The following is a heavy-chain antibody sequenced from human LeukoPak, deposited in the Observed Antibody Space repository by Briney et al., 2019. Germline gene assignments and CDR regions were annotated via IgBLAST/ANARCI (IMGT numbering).Heavy chain of an antibody. Sequence: GGSLRLSCAASGFAFSSYAMHWVRQAPGKGLEWVAVISYDGSNKYYADSVKGRFTISRDNSKNTLYLQMNSLRAEDTAVYYCARADYYGSGSYGLDYWGQGTLVTVSS. V-gene: IGHV3-30*01. J-gene: IGHJ4*02. CDR3: ARADYYGSGSYGLDY. CDR1: GFAFSSYA. D-gene: IGHD3-10*01. CDR2: ISYDGSNK.